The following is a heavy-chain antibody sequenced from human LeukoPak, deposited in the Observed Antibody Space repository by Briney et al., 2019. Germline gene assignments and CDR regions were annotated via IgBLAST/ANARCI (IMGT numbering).Heavy chain of an antibody. J-gene: IGHJ4*02. D-gene: IGHD1-26*01. Sequence: PGRSLRLSCAASGFTFDDYAMHWVRQAPGKGLEWVSGISWNSGSIGYADSVKGRFTISRDNAKNSLYLQMNSLRAEDTAVYYCARDQGGGTSYWGQGTLVTVSS. V-gene: IGHV3-9*01. CDR3: ARDQGGGTSY. CDR2: ISWNSGSI. CDR1: GFTFDDYA.